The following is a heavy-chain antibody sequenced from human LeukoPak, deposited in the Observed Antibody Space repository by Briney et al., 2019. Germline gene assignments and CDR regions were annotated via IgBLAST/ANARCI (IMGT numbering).Heavy chain of an antibody. CDR2: IYYTGKI. CDR3: VRRDTGWNYFDY. CDR1: GGSINSHY. J-gene: IGHJ4*02. D-gene: IGHD6-19*01. V-gene: IGHV4-59*08. Sequence: SETLSLTCAVSGGSINSHYWGWIRQPPGKGLQWIGDIYYTGKINYNPSLKSRVTITLDTSKDHLSLNLTSVLAADTAIYYCVRRDTGWNYFDYWGQRILVTVSS.